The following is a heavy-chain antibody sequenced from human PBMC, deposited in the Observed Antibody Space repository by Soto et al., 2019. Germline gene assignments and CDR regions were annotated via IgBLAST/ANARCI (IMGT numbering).Heavy chain of an antibody. CDR1: GGSISSSSYY. D-gene: IGHD2-2*01. CDR3: ARRPYCSSTSCYRGGNWFDP. J-gene: IGHJ5*02. Sequence: SETLSLTCTVSGGSISSSSYYWGWIRQPPGKGLEWIGSIYYSGSTYYNPSLKSRVTISVDTSKNQFSLKLSSVTAADTAVYYCARRPYCSSTSCYRGGNWFDPWGQGTLVTVSS. V-gene: IGHV4-39*01. CDR2: IYYSGST.